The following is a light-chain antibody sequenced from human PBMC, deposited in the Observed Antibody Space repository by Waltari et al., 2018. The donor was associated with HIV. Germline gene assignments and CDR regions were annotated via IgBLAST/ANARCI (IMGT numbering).Light chain of an antibody. J-gene: IGLJ1*01. CDR2: KNY. V-gene: IGLV1-47*01. Sequence: QSVLTQPPSASGTPGQTVTISCSGASSNIGNANVYWYQQLPGMTPKLLIYKNYVRPSGVPDRFAGSKSGTSASLAISGLRSEDEADYYCVGWDSSLSAYVFGAGTKVTVI. CDR1: SSNIGNAN. CDR3: VGWDSSLSAYV.